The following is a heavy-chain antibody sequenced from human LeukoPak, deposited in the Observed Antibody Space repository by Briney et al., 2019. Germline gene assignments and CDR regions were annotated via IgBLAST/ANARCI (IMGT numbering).Heavy chain of an antibody. Sequence: ASVKVSCKTSGYTFTSYYMHWVRQAPGHGLEWMGIINPSGGSTSYAQKFQGRVTMTRDTSTSTVYMELSSLRSEDTAVYYCARDVTYDFWSGYWFDPWGQGTLVTVSS. V-gene: IGHV1-46*01. CDR1: GYTFTSYY. J-gene: IGHJ5*02. CDR3: ARDVTYDFWSGYWFDP. CDR2: INPSGGST. D-gene: IGHD3-3*01.